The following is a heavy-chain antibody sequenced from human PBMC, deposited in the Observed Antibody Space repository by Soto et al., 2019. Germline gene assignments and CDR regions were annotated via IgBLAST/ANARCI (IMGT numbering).Heavy chain of an antibody. V-gene: IGHV1-69*01. Sequence: QVQLVQSGAEVQEPGSSVKVPCKVSGGTFSNYVISWVRQAPGQGLEWMGGIIPIFGTTKYAQKFQGRVTISADDSTNIAYMEVSSLRSEDTAIYYCARSVCPGVGSTWLCWFDSWGQGILVTVSS. CDR2: IIPIFGTT. D-gene: IGHD1-26*01. CDR1: GGTFSNYV. J-gene: IGHJ5*01. CDR3: ARSVCPGVGSTWLCWFDS.